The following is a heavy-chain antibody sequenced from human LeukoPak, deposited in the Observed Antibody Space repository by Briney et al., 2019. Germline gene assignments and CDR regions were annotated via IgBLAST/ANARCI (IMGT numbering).Heavy chain of an antibody. CDR1: GGSISSSSYY. V-gene: IGHV4-61*05. D-gene: IGHD3-10*01. CDR3: AREVSYGSGTYADY. CDR2: IYYNGGT. Sequence: PSETLSLTCTVSGGSISSSSYYWGWIRQPPGKGLEWIGYIYYNGGTNYNPSLKSRVTISLDMSKKQFSLKLSSVTAADTAVYFCAREVSYGSGTYADYWGQGTLVTVSS. J-gene: IGHJ4*02.